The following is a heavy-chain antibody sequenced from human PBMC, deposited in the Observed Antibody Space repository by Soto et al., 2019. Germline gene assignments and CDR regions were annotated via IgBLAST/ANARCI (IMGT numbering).Heavy chain of an antibody. CDR3: ARERYYDSSGYSTFVS. J-gene: IGHJ4*02. CDR2: ISYDGSNK. Sequence: QVQLVESGGGVVQPGRSLRLSCAASAFTFSSYAMHWVRQAPGKGLEWVAVISYDGSNKYYADSVKGRFTISRDNSKNTLYLQMNSLRAEDKAVYYCARERYYDSSGYSTFVSWGQGTLVTVSS. D-gene: IGHD3-22*01. V-gene: IGHV3-30-3*01. CDR1: AFTFSSYA.